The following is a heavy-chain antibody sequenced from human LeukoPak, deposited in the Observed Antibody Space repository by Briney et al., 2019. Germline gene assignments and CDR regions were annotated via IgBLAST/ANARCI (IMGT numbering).Heavy chain of an antibody. J-gene: IGHJ4*02. Sequence: PSETLSLTCAVYGGSFSGYYWSWIRQPPGKGLEWIGEINHSGSTNYNPSLKSRVTISVDTSKNQFSLKLSSVTAADTAVYYCARGANYEESLYYFDYWGQGTLVTVSP. V-gene: IGHV4-34*01. CDR3: ARGANYEESLYYFDY. CDR1: GGSFSGYY. D-gene: IGHD1-7*01. CDR2: INHSGST.